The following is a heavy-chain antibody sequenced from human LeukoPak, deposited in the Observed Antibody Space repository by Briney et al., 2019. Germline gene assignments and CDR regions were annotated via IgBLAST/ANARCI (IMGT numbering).Heavy chain of an antibody. CDR3: ARGSERAWSPPDY. D-gene: IGHD2-15*01. J-gene: IGHJ4*02. CDR1: GGSISSYS. Sequence: SETLSLTCTVSGGSISSYSWSWIRQPPGKGLEWIGYIYQSGSTYYNPSLRSRVTISVDRSKNQFSLKLSSVTAADTAVYYCARGSERAWSPPDYWGQGTLVTVSS. V-gene: IGHV4-30-2*01. CDR2: IYQSGST.